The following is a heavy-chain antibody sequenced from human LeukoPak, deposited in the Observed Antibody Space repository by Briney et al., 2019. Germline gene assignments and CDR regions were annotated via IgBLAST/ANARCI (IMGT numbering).Heavy chain of an antibody. V-gene: IGHV4-39*01. CDR2: IYYSGST. CDR3: ARHKYDFGGLEGMDV. J-gene: IGHJ6*02. D-gene: IGHD3-3*01. Sequence: SETLSLTCTVSGGSISSSSYYWGWIRQPPGKGLEWIGSIYYSGSTYYNPSLKSRVTISVDTSKNQFSLKLSSVTAADTAVYYCARHKYDFGGLEGMDVWGQGTTVTVSS. CDR1: GGSISSSSYY.